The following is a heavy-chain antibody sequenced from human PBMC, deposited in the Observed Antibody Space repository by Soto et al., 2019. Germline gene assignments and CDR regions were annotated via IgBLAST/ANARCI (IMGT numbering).Heavy chain of an antibody. CDR2: IKSKTDGGTT. J-gene: IGHJ6*02. CDR1: GFTFSNAW. D-gene: IGHD2-15*01. CDR3: TTPSPDIVVVVAANYGMDV. V-gene: IGHV3-15*07. Sequence: EVQLVESGGGLVKPGGSLRLSCAASGFTFSNAWMNWVRQAPGKGLEWVGRIKSKTDGGTTDYAAPVKGRFTISRDDSKNTLYLQMNSLTTEDTAVYYCTTPSPDIVVVVAANYGMDVWGQGTTVTVSS.